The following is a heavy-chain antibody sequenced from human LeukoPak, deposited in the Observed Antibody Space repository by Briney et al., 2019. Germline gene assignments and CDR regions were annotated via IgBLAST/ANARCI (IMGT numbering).Heavy chain of an antibody. V-gene: IGHV1-8*01. J-gene: IGHJ5*02. D-gene: IGHD3-3*01. CDR2: MNPNSGNT. CDR1: GYTFTSYD. Sequence: ASVKVSCKASGYTFTSYDINWVRQATGQGLEWMGWMNPNSGNTGYAQKFQGRVTMTRNTSISTAYMELSSLRSEDTAVYYCARGVGTTYYDFWSGYFRLDPWGQGTLATVSS. CDR3: ARGVGTTYYDFWSGYFRLDP.